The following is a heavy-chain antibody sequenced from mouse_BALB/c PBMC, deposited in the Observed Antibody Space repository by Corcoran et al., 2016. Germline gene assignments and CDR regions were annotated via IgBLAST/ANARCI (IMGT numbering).Heavy chain of an antibody. J-gene: IGHJ4*01. CDR2: INPYYGST. V-gene: IGHV1-39*01. CDR1: GYSFTDYN. Sequence: EIQLQQTGPELVKPGASVKISCKAYGYSFTDYNMLWVKQSHGKSLEWIGNINPYYGSTSYNLKFKGKATLTVDKSSSTAYMQLNSLTSEDSAVYYCARYGNSAMDYWGQGTSVTVSS. CDR3: ARYGNSAMDY. D-gene: IGHD2-1*01.